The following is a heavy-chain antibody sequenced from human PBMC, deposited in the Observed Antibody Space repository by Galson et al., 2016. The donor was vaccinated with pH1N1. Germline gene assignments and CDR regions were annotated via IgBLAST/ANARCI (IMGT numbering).Heavy chain of an antibody. CDR2: IHHSGKT. CDR3: ARYRITSSEGYFDF. D-gene: IGHD3-16*02. V-gene: IGHV4-59*01. Sequence: LTCTVSGDSIGTYYWSWIRQSPGKGPEWIGQIHHSGKTGYNPSLEGRLTMSIDTSKNQFSLRPTYVTAADAAVYYCARYRITSSEGYFDFWGQGTRVTVSS. J-gene: IGHJ4*02. CDR1: GDSIGTYY.